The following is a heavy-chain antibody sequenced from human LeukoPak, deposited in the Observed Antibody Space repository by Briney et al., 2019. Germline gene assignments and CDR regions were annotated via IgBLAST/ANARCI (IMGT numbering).Heavy chain of an antibody. D-gene: IGHD3-22*01. Sequence: ASVKVSCKASGYTFTSYYIHWVRQAPGQGLEWMGIINPSDGSTSYAQKFQGRVTMTRDMSTSTVYMELSSLRSEDTAVYYCARDIGYYDSSGYSFDYWGQGTLVTVSS. CDR1: GYTFTSYY. J-gene: IGHJ4*02. V-gene: IGHV1-46*01. CDR3: ARDIGYYDSSGYSFDY. CDR2: INPSDGST.